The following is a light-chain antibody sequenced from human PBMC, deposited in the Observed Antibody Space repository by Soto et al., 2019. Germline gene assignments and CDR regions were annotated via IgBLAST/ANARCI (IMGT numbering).Light chain of an antibody. Sequence: QSALTQPASVSGSPGQSITISCTGTSIEVGGYDYVSWNQQHPGKAPKVVIYEVSNRPSWISNRFSGSKSGNTASLTISGLQAEDEADYYCSAYTSSSTLVFGGGTKLTVL. V-gene: IGLV2-14*01. CDR2: EVS. J-gene: IGLJ2*01. CDR1: SIEVGGYDY. CDR3: SAYTSSSTLV.